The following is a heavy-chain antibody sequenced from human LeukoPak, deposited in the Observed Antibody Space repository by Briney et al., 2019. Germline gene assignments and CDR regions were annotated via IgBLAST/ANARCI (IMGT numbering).Heavy chain of an antibody. CDR1: GYTLTELS. CDR2: FDPEDGET. J-gene: IGHJ4*02. Sequence: ASVKVSCKVSGYTLTELSMHWVRQAPGKGLEWVGGFDPEDGETIYAQKFQGRVTMTEDTSTDTAYMELSSLRSEDTAVYYCATVPSSRRGYYYDSSGYYFEYYFDYWGQGTLVTVSS. D-gene: IGHD3-22*01. V-gene: IGHV1-24*01. CDR3: ATVPSSRRGYYYDSSGYYFEYYFDY.